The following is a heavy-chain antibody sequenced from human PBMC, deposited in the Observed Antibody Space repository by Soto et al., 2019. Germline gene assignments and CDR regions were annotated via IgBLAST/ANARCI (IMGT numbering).Heavy chain of an antibody. CDR1: GGTFSSYA. CDR2: LIPIFVTA. V-gene: IGHV1-69*01. D-gene: IGHD2-2*01. Sequence: QVQLVQSGAEVKKPGSSVKVSCKASGGTFSSYAISWVRQAPGQGLEWRGGLIPIFVTANYARKFQGRVTITAEESTSTAYMELSSLRSEDTAVYYCARDQGYCSSTRCVGFDYWGQGTLVTVSS. CDR3: ARDQGYCSSTRCVGFDY. J-gene: IGHJ4*02.